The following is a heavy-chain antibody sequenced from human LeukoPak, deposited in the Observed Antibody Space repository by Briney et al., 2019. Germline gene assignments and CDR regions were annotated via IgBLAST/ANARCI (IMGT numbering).Heavy chain of an antibody. V-gene: IGHV4-59*01. Sequence: PSETLSLTCTVSGGSISSYYWSWIRQPPGKGLEWIGYIYYSGSTNYNPSLKSRVTISVDTSKNQFSLKLSSVTAADTAVYYCARERWGNTVLSYYYMDVWGKGTTVTASS. CDR2: IYYSGST. J-gene: IGHJ6*03. CDR1: GGSISSYY. CDR3: ARERWGNTVLSYYYMDV. D-gene: IGHD3-16*01.